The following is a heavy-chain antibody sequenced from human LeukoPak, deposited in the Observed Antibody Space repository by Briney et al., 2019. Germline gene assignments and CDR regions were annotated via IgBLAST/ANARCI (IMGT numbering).Heavy chain of an antibody. CDR1: GYTFTSYG. V-gene: IGHV1-18*01. J-gene: IGHJ5*02. Sequence: GASVTVSCKASGYTFTSYGISWVRQAPGQGLEWMGWISAYNGNTNYAQKLQGRVTMTTDTSTSTAYMELRSLRSDDTAVYYCARDLGYCSGGSCYSGESPWGQGTLVTVSS. D-gene: IGHD2-15*01. CDR3: ARDLGYCSGGSCYSGESP. CDR2: ISAYNGNT.